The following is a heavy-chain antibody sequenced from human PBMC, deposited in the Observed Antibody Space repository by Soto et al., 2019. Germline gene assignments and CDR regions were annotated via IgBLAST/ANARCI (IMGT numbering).Heavy chain of an antibody. Sequence: PSETLSLTCTVSGGSMSSSSYYWGWIRQPPGKGLEWIGSIYYSGSTYYNPSLKSRVTISVDTSKNQFSLKLSSVTAADTAVYYCARPSSSTLFDPWGQGTLVTV. V-gene: IGHV4-39*01. CDR3: ARPSSSTLFDP. J-gene: IGHJ5*02. CDR2: IYYSGST. CDR1: GGSMSSSSYY. D-gene: IGHD6-13*01.